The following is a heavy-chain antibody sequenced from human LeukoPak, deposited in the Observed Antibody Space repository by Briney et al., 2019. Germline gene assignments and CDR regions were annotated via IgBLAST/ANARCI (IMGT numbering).Heavy chain of an antibody. CDR1: GFTFSSYA. J-gene: IGHJ3*02. V-gene: IGHV3-30-3*01. CDR3: ARGVGYYDSSGYYVDAFDI. D-gene: IGHD3-22*01. Sequence: PGGSLRLSCAASGFTFSSYAMRWVRQAPGKGLEWVAVISCDGSNKYYADSVKGRFTISRDNSKNTLYLQMNSLRAEDTAVYYCARGVGYYDSSGYYVDAFDIWGQGTMVTVSS. CDR2: ISCDGSNK.